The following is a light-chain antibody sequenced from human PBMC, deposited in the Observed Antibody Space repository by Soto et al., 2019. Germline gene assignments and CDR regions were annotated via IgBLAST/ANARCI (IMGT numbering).Light chain of an antibody. CDR3: CSYAGRYDVL. V-gene: IGLV2-11*01. CDR1: GSDIGLYNF. J-gene: IGLJ2*01. Sequence: QSALTQPRSVSGSPGQSVSISSTGTGSDIGLYNFVSWYQHHPGKAPKLILYDVTKRPSGIPDRFSGSKSGNTASLTISGLQAEDEADYFSCSYAGRYDVLFGGGTKLTVL. CDR2: DVT.